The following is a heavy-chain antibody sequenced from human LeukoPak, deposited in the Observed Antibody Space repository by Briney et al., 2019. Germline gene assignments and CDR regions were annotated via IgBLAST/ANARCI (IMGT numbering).Heavy chain of an antibody. CDR2: IIPIFGTA. D-gene: IGHD3-22*01. J-gene: IGHJ6*02. CDR3: ARVGPDYYDSSGYYYYYGMDV. CDR1: GGTFSSYA. Sequence: ASVKVSCTASGGTFSSYAISWVRQAPGQGLEWMGGIIPIFGTANYAQKFQGRVTITADESTSTAYMELSSLRSEDTAVYYCARVGPDYYDSSGYYYYYGMDVWGQGTTVTVSS. V-gene: IGHV1-69*13.